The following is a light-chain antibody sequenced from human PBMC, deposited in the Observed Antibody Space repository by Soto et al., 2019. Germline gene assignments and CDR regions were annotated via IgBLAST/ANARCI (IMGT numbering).Light chain of an antibody. J-gene: IGLJ1*01. CDR2: EVS. V-gene: IGLV2-8*01. CDR3: AAWDDSLNGYV. CDR1: SSDVGGYNY. Sequence: QSVLTQPPSASGSPGQSVTISCTGTSSDVGGYNYVSWYQQHPGKAPKLMIYEVSQRPSGVPDRFSGSKSGTSASLAISGLQSEDEADYYCAAWDDSLNGYVFGSGTK.